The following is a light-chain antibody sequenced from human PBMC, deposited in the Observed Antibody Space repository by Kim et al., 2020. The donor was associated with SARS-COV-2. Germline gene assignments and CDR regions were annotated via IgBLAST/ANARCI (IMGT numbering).Light chain of an antibody. V-gene: IGKV1-9*01. CDR1: QGISSF. J-gene: IGKJ4*01. Sequence: ASVGDGVAITSRASQGISSFLAWYQQIPGKAPMLLICAATTLQSGFPSRYGGSGSGTEFTLTISSLEPEDVATYYSQQSNRYPCTFGEGTKVDIK. CDR3: QQSNRYPCT. CDR2: AAT.